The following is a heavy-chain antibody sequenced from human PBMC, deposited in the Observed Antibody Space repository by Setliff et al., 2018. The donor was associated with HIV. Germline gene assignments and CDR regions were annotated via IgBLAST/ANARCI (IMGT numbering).Heavy chain of an antibody. D-gene: IGHD4-17*01. CDR1: GGTGGSFSRNA. V-gene: IGHV1-69*13. CDR3: ARGTYTDYEVGDY. Sequence: ASVKVSCKASGGTGGSFSRNAISWVRQAPGQGLEWMGGIIPIFGTANYAQKFQGRVTITADESTSTAYMELGSLRYEDTAVYYCARGTYTDYEVGDYWGQGTLVTVSS. CDR2: IIPIFGTA. J-gene: IGHJ4*02.